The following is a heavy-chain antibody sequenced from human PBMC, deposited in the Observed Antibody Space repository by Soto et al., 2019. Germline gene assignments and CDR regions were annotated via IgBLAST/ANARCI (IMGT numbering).Heavy chain of an antibody. CDR1: GASITNDDFF. CDR3: ARGSVDTVDSSGLYEY. CDR2: ITYGGSI. Sequence: TLSLTCTVSGASITNDDFFWSWVRQHPEKGLEWLAYITYGGSIYYNPSLRSRLTVSIDKSKSQFSLNLKSVTAADRAVYYCARGSVDTVDSSGLYEYWGQGTPVTVS. V-gene: IGHV4-31*03. J-gene: IGHJ4*02. D-gene: IGHD3-22*01.